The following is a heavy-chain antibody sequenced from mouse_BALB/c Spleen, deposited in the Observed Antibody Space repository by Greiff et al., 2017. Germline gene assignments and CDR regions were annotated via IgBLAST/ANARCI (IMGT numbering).Heavy chain of an antibody. Sequence: EVMLVESGGGLVQPGGSMKLSCVASGFTFSNYWMNWVRQSPEKGLEWVAEIRLKSNNYATHYAESVKGRFTISRDDSKSSVYLQMNNLRAEDTGIYYCTYYRYDYAMDYWGQGTSVTVSS. CDR2: IRLKSNNYAT. CDR3: TYYRYDYAMDY. D-gene: IGHD2-14*01. CDR1: GFTFSNYW. V-gene: IGHV6-6*02. J-gene: IGHJ4*01.